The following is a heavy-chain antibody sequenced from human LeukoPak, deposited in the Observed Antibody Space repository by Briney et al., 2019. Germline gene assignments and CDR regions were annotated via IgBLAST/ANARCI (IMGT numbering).Heavy chain of an antibody. D-gene: IGHD6-19*01. CDR2: ISTNTGNP. V-gene: IGHV7-4-1*02. CDR1: GGTFSSYA. Sequence: RRASVKVSCKASGGTFSSYAISWVRQAPGQGLEWMGWISTNTGNPTYAQGFTGRFVFSLDTSVSTAYLQISSLKAEDTAVYYCARTSSGWSSWGEYYYYYMDVWGKGTTVTVSS. CDR3: ARTSSGWSSWGEYYYYYMDV. J-gene: IGHJ6*03.